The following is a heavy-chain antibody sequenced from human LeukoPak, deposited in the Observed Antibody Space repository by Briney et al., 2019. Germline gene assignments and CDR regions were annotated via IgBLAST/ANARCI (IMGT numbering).Heavy chain of an antibody. CDR3: ARSYCNTTSCRNWFDP. CDR1: GFSFSTYA. D-gene: IGHD2-2*01. V-gene: IGHV3-7*01. CDR2: IKEDGSEK. J-gene: IGHJ5*02. Sequence: GGSLRLSCAASGFSFSTYAMTWVRQAPGKGLEWVANIKEDGSEKYYVDSVKGRFTISRDNAKNSLYLQMNSLRAEDSAVFYCARSYCNTTSCRNWFDPWGQGTLVTVSS.